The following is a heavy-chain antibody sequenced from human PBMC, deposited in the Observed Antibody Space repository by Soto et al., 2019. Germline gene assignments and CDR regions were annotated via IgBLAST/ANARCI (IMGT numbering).Heavy chain of an antibody. CDR2: ISPSDGST. J-gene: IGHJ4*02. CDR1: GYSFTTYY. V-gene: IGHV1-46*01. Sequence: QVQLVQSGSEVKKPGASVKVSCKPSGYSFTTYYLHWVRQAPGQSPVQGLEWMGIISPSDGSTTYAQRFQGRVTMTRDTSTSTAYLELSSLTSEDTAIYYCARVPTGRGDYDYWGQGTLVTVSS. D-gene: IGHD3-10*01. CDR3: ARVPTGRGDYDY.